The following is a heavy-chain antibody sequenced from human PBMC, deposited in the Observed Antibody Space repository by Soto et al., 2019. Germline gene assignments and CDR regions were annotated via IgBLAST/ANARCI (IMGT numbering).Heavy chain of an antibody. V-gene: IGHV1-69*01. CDR3: ARGEGGYYRPHYYGMDV. J-gene: IGHJ6*02. Sequence: QVQLVQSGAEVKKPGSSVKVSCKASGGTFSSYAISWLRQAPGQGLEWMGGIIPIFGTANYAQKFQGRVTITADESTSTAYMELSSLRSEDTAVYYCARGEGGYYRPHYYGMDVWGQGTTVTVSS. CDR2: IIPIFGTA. D-gene: IGHD3-22*01. CDR1: GGTFSSYA.